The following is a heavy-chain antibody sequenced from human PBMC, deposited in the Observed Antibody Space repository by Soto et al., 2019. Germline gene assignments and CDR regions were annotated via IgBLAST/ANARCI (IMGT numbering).Heavy chain of an antibody. CDR2: IIPILGIA. D-gene: IGHD2-15*01. CDR1: GGTFSSYT. V-gene: IGHV1-69*02. J-gene: IGHJ6*02. Sequence: QVQLVQSGAEVKKPGSSVKVSCKASGGTFSSYTISWVRQAPGQGLEWMGRIIPILGIANYAQKFQGRVTITADKATSTADLELRSLRSEDTAVYYCAETGGTRPPYYYGMDVWGQGTTVTVSS. CDR3: AETGGTRPPYYYGMDV.